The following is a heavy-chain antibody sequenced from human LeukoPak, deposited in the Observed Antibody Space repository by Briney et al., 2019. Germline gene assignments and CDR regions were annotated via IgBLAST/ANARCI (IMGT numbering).Heavy chain of an antibody. CDR1: GFPLSSYA. J-gene: IGHJ4*02. CDR3: AKGRGLSYDYGVDY. V-gene: IGHV3-21*04. CDR2: ISSSSSYI. Sequence: GGSLRLSCAVSGFPLSSYAMSWVRQAPGKGLEWVSSISSSSSYIYYADSVKGRFTISRDNAKNSLYLQMNSLRAEDMALYYCAKGRGLSYDYGVDYWGQGTLVTVSS. D-gene: IGHD4-17*01.